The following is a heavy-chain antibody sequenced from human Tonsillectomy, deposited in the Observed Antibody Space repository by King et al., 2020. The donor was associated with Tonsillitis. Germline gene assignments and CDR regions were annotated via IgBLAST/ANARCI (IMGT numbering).Heavy chain of an antibody. V-gene: IGHV3-30*04. Sequence: VQLVESGGGVVQPGRSLRLSCAASGFTFSSYAMHWVRQAPGKGLEGVAVISYDGSNKYYADSVKGRFTISRDNSKNTLYLQMNSLRAEDTAVYYCARGGYGGYSYGVYYYYYGMDVWGQGTTVTVSS. CDR3: ARGGYGGYSYGVYYYYYGMDV. CDR2: ISYDGSNK. J-gene: IGHJ6*02. CDR1: GFTFSSYA. D-gene: IGHD5-18*01.